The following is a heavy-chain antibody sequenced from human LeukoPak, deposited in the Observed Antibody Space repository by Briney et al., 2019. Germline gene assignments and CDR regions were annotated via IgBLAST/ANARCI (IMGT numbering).Heavy chain of an antibody. D-gene: IGHD3-22*01. Sequence: SETLSLTCAVYGGSFSGYYWSWIRQPPGKGLEWIGEINHSGSTNYNPSLKSRVTISVDTSKNQFFLKLSSVTAADTAVYYCARRVNEYYDSSGYHNWFDPWDQGTLVTVSS. CDR1: GGSFSGYY. J-gene: IGHJ5*02. CDR2: INHSGST. CDR3: ARRVNEYYDSSGYHNWFDP. V-gene: IGHV4-34*01.